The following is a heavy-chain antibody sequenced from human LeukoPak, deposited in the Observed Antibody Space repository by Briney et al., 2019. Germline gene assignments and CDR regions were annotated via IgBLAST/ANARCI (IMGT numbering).Heavy chain of an antibody. CDR2: INIDGSSA. V-gene: IGHV3-74*01. CDR1: GFNFNNYW. D-gene: IGHD6-19*01. CDR3: AREGWSPRANWFDP. J-gene: IGHJ5*02. Sequence: HPGGSLRLSCAASGFNFNNYWMHWVRQAPGKGLVWVSRINIDGSSASYADSVKGRFTISRDNAKNTLYLQMNSLRAEDTAVYYCAREGWSPRANWFDPWGQGTLVTVSS.